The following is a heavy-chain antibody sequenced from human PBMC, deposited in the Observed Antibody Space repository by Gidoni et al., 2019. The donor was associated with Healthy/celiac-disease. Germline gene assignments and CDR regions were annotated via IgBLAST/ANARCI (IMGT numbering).Heavy chain of an antibody. CDR2: INHSGSP. Sequence: QVQLQQWGAGLLKPSETLSLTCAVYGGSFSGYYWSWIRQPPGKGLEWIGEINHSGSPNYNPSLKSRVTISGDTSKNQFSLKLSSVTAADTAVYYCARGRVVSATKNKIFGVPSLDYWGQGTLVTVSS. J-gene: IGHJ4*02. D-gene: IGHD3-3*01. V-gene: IGHV4-34*01. CDR3: ARGRVVSATKNKIFGVPSLDY. CDR1: GGSFSGYY.